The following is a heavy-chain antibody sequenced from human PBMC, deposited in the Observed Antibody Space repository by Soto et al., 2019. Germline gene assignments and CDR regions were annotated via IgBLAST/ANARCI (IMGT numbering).Heavy chain of an antibody. V-gene: IGHV1-69*13. CDR2: IIPIFGTA. J-gene: IGHJ6*02. CDR3: ARGYCSGGSCYSDYYYGMDV. D-gene: IGHD2-15*01. CDR1: GGTFSSYA. Sequence: SVKVSCKASGGTFSSYAISWVRQAPGQGLEWMGGIIPIFGTANYAQKFQGRVTITADESTSTAYMELSSLRSEDTAVYYCARGYCSGGSCYSDYYYGMDVWGQGTTVTSP.